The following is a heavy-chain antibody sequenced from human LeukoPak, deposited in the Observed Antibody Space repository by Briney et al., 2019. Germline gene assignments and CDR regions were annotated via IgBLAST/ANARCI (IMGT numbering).Heavy chain of an antibody. V-gene: IGHV5-10-1*01. CDR3: VRHPPGVYNTPKNWSDP. CDR2: IAPSDSYT. D-gene: IGHD2-15*01. CDR1: GYSFPSYW. J-gene: IGHJ5*02. Sequence: GESLKIFCKVSGYSFPSYWITWVRQMPGKGLEWMGRIAPSDSYTDYSPSFEGHVTVSAERSISTVYLQWSSLKASDTAMYYCVRHPPGVYNTPKNWSDPWGQGTLVTVSS.